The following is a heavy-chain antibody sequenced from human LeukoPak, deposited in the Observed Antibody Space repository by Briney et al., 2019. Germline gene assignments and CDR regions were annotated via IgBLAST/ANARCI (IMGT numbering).Heavy chain of an antibody. CDR2: ISGSSGDT. CDR3: VRDKGRSPGYWLDP. J-gene: IGHJ5*02. Sequence: GGSLRLSCAASGFTFTLHAMNWLRQAPGKGLKWVAAISGSSGDTYYTDSVKGRFTNSRDNSKNTVYLQMNSLRDEDTALYYCVRDKGRSPGYWLDPWGHGTLVTVSS. V-gene: IGHV3-23*01. CDR1: GFTFTLHA. D-gene: IGHD2-15*01.